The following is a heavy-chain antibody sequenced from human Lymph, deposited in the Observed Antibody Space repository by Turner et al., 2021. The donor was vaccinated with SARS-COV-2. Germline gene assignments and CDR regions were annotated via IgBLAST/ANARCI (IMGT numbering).Heavy chain of an antibody. CDR3: ARDVERYNDFWSGYSGGYGLDV. D-gene: IGHD3-3*01. CDR2: INPNSGGT. V-gene: IGHV1-2*02. J-gene: IGHJ6*02. CDR1: GYTFTGYY. Sequence: QVQLVQSGAEVKKPGASVMVSWKASGYTFTGYYMHWVRQSPGQGLEWMGWINPNSGGTNYAQKFQGRVTMTRDTSISTAYMELSRLRSDDTAVYYCARDVERYNDFWSGYSGGYGLDVWGQGTTVTVSS.